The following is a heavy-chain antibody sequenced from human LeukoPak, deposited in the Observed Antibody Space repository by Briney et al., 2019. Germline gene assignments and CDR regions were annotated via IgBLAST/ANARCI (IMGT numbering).Heavy chain of an antibody. CDR3: AKDKGYGSGWYFGHPFDY. V-gene: IGHV3-9*01. CDR2: ISWNSGSI. Sequence: GGSLRLSCAASGFTFDDYAMHWVRQAPGKGLEWVSGISWNSGSIGYADSVKGRFTISRDNAKNSLYLQMNSLRAEDTALYYCAKDKGYGSGWYFGHPFDYWGQGTLVTVSS. CDR1: GFTFDDYA. D-gene: IGHD6-19*01. J-gene: IGHJ4*02.